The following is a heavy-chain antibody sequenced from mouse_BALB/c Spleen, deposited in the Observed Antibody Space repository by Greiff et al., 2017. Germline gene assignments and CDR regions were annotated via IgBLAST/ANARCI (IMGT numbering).Heavy chain of an antibody. CDR3: ARHYYGSSYVGWFAY. D-gene: IGHD1-1*01. J-gene: IGHJ3*01. CDR2: ISSGGGST. V-gene: IGHV5-12-1*01. CDR1: GFAFSSYD. Sequence: EVKLVESGGGLVKPGGSLKLSCAASGFAFSSYDMSWVRQTPEKRLEWVAYISSGGGSTYYPDTVKGRFTISRDNAKNTLYLQMSSLKSEDTAMYYCARHYYGSSYVGWFAYWGQGTLVTVSA.